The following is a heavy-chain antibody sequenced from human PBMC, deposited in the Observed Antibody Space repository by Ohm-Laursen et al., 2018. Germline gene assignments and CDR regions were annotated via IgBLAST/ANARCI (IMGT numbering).Heavy chain of an antibody. CDR3: VKDTREQTGAYYGLDV. D-gene: IGHD1-14*01. CDR2: INWNSGLI. V-gene: IGHV3-9*01. CDR1: GFTFDDFA. J-gene: IGHJ6*02. Sequence: SLRLSCTASGFTFDDFAMHWVRQAPGKGLEWVSGINWNSGLIAYADSVRGRFFISRYNAKNSLHLQMNSLRGEDTALYYCVKDTREQTGAYYGLDVWGQGTTVTVSS.